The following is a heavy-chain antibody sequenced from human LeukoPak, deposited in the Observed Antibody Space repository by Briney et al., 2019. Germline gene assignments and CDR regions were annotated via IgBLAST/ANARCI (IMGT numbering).Heavy chain of an antibody. Sequence: GSLRLSCAASGFTFDDYGMSWVRQAPGKGLEWVSGINWNGGSTGYADSVKGRYTNSRDNAKNSLYLQMNSLRAEDTALYYCARDKSGWQGYYYYYMDVWGKGTTVTVSS. J-gene: IGHJ6*03. D-gene: IGHD6-19*01. CDR2: INWNGGST. V-gene: IGHV3-20*04. CDR1: GFTFDDYG. CDR3: ARDKSGWQGYYYYYMDV.